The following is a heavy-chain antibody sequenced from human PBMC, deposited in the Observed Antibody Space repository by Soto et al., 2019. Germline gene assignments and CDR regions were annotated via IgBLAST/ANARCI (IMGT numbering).Heavy chain of an antibody. CDR1: GYAFTDHY. J-gene: IGHJ4*02. V-gene: IGHV1-46*01. CDR3: ARAPRGGVIIVITWAQIDY. CDR2: ISPDGGST. Sequence: GASVKVSCKASGYAFTDHYIHWVRQAPGQGLEWMGIISPDGGSTRYSQKFQARITMTRDTSTSTVYMELNSLRSEDTAVYYRARAPRGGVIIVITWAQIDYWGQGTLVTVSS. D-gene: IGHD3-3*01.